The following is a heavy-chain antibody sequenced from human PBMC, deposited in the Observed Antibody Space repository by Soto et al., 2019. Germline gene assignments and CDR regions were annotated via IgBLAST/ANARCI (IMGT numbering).Heavy chain of an antibody. CDR3: VRDGTKTLRDWFDP. J-gene: IGHJ5*02. CDR2: IYATGTT. V-gene: IGHV4-4*07. D-gene: IGHD1-1*01. CDR1: GASISGFY. Sequence: SETLSLTCTVSGASISGFYWSWMRKSAGKGLEWIGRIYATGTTDYNPSLKSRVMMSVDTSKKQFSLKLRSVTAADTAVYYCVRDGTKTLRDWFDPWGQGISVTVSS.